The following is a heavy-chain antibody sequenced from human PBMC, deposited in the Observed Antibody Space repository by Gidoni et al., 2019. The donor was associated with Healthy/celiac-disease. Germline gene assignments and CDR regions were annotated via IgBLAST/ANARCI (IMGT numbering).Heavy chain of an antibody. Sequence: QVQLVQSGAEGKKPGSSVKVSCKASGGTVSSYAISWVRQAPGQGLEWMGGIIPIFCTANYAQKFQGRVTITADKSTSTAYMELSSLRSEDTAVYYCARGYSYGFKYYGMDVWGQGTTVTVSS. V-gene: IGHV1-69*06. J-gene: IGHJ6*02. CDR3: ARGYSYGFKYYGMDV. D-gene: IGHD5-18*01. CDR2: IIPIFCTA. CDR1: GGTVSSYA.